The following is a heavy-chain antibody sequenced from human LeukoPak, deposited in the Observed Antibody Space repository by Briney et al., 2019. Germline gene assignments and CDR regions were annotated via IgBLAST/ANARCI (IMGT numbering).Heavy chain of an antibody. J-gene: IGHJ4*02. CDR3: VRDYNWVSDY. D-gene: IGHD1-20*01. Sequence: PGGSLRLSCAASGFIFANEPMNWVRQAPGKGLEWVAHIRSDTKTIVYADSVKGRFTISRDNAKNSLSLQMNSLRVEDTAVYYCVRDYNWVSDYWGQGALVTVSS. CDR1: GFIFANEP. CDR2: IRSDTKTI. V-gene: IGHV3-48*01.